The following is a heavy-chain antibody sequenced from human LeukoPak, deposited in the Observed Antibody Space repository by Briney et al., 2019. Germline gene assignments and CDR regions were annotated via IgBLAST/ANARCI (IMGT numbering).Heavy chain of an antibody. D-gene: IGHD6-19*01. CDR3: ARGDAVAGTVFDY. Sequence: GGSLRLSCAASGFTFSSYAMHWARQAPGKGLEWVAVIPYDGSNKYYADSVKGRFTISRDNSKNTLYLQMNSLRAVDTAVYYCARGDAVAGTVFDYWGQGTLVTVSS. V-gene: IGHV3-30-3*01. J-gene: IGHJ4*02. CDR2: IPYDGSNK. CDR1: GFTFSSYA.